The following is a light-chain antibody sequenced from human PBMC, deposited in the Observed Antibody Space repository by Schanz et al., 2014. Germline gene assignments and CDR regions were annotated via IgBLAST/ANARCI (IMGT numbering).Light chain of an antibody. CDR3: CSYAGNNKLL. CDR1: SSDVGGYNY. CDR2: EGS. V-gene: IGLV2-8*01. Sequence: QSALTQPASVSGSPGQSITLSCTGTSSDVGGYNYVSWYQHHPGKAPKLMIYEGSKRPSGVPDRFSGSKSGTSASLAITGLQAEDEADYYCCSYAGNNKLLFGGGTKLTVL. J-gene: IGLJ2*01.